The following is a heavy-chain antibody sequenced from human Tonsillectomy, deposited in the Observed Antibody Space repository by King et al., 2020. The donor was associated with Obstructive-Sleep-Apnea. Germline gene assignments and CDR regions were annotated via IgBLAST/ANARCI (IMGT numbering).Heavy chain of an antibody. CDR3: VKDWYDIVTASGLGDY. J-gene: IGHJ4*02. D-gene: IGHD3-9*01. CDR2: LLYDGTKI. V-gene: IGHV3-30*02. CDR1: GFTFSNFG. Sequence: VQLVESGGGVVQPGGSLRLSCATSGFTFSNFGMYWVRQSPGKGLEWVAFLLYDGTKIYYADSMKGRFTISRDTSKNTLYLQMNSLRAEDTAVYYCVKDWYDIVTASGLGDYWGKGTLVTVSS.